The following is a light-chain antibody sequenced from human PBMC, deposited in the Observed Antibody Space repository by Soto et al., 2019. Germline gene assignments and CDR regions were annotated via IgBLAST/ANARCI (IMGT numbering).Light chain of an antibody. J-gene: IGKJ1*01. CDR1: QSIITY. CDR2: AVS. V-gene: IGKV1-39*01. Sequence: DIQMTQSPSSLTASVGDRVTIACRASQSIITYLNWYQQKPGKAPKLLIYAVSILQDGVPSRFSGSGSGTDFTLTISSLQPEDFATYYCQQSYTNPRTFGQGTKVDIK. CDR3: QQSYTNPRT.